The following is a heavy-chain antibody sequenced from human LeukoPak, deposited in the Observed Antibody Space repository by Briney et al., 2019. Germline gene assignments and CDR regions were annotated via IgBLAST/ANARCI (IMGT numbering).Heavy chain of an antibody. Sequence: ASVKVSCKASGYTFTSYGITWLRQAPGQGLEWMGWVSSYNGNTNHAQKLQGRVTMTTDTSTSTAYMELRSLRSDDTAVYYCARDTSRRMGVWGSYRAHDAFDIWGQGTMVTVSS. CDR1: GYTFTSYG. CDR3: ARDTSRRMGVWGSYRAHDAFDI. D-gene: IGHD3-16*02. V-gene: IGHV1-18*01. J-gene: IGHJ3*02. CDR2: VSSYNGNT.